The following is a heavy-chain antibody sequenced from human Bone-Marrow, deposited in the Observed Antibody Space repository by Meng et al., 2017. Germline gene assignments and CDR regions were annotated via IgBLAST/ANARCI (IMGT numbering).Heavy chain of an antibody. CDR3: ARESSVVVVVAAKDYYYGMDV. CDR1: GGTFSSYT. CDR2: IIPILGIA. J-gene: IGHJ6*02. V-gene: IGHV1-69*04. Sequence: SSVKVSCKASGGTFSSYTISWVRQAPGQGLEWMGRIIPILGIANYAQKFQGRVTITADKSTSTAYMELSSLRSEDTAVYYCARESSVVVVVAAKDYYYGMDVWGQGTLVTVSS. D-gene: IGHD2-15*01.